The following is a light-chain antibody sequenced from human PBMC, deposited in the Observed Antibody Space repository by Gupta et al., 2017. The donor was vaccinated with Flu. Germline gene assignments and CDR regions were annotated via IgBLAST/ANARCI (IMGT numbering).Light chain of an antibody. CDR1: QSLSANF. Sequence: EIVLTQSPGTLSLSPGERATLSCRASQSLSANFLAWYQQKPGQAPRLLIYGASSRATGIPDRFSGSGSGTDFTLTISRLEPEDFAVYYCQRHGGSPKWTFGQGTKVEIK. V-gene: IGKV3-20*01. CDR3: QRHGGSPKWT. CDR2: GAS. J-gene: IGKJ1*01.